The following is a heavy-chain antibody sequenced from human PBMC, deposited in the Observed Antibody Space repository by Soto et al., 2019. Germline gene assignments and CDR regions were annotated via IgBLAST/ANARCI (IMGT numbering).Heavy chain of an antibody. CDR3: EAEMTFVKLSVV. CDR2: IFPKFGTT. D-gene: IGHD3-16*02. J-gene: IGHJ6*02. CDR1: GDTDTNYV. Sequence: QVQLVQSGAEVKKPGSSVKVSCKASGDTDTNYVISWVRQAPGQGLEWMGGIFPKFGTTYSAQKLQDRLTITAEESTSTVYMQLSSLRLDDTAVYYCEAEMTFVKLSVVWGQGTTVTVSS. V-gene: IGHV1-69*01.